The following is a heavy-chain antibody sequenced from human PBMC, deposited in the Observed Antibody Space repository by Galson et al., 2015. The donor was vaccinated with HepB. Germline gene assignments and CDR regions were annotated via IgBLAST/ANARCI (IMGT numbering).Heavy chain of an antibody. CDR3: ATVGGYCTNGVCYLTGWNWFDP. Sequence: SVKVSCKVSGYTLTELSMHWVRQAPGKGLEWMGGFDPEDGETIYAQKFQGRVTMTEDTSTDTAYMELSSLRSEDTAVYYCATVGGYCTNGVCYLTGWNWFDPWGQGTLVTVSS. J-gene: IGHJ5*02. CDR2: FDPEDGET. D-gene: IGHD2-8*01. V-gene: IGHV1-24*01. CDR1: GYTLTELS.